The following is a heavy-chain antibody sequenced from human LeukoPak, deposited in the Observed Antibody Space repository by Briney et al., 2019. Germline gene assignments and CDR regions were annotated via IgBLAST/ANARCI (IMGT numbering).Heavy chain of an antibody. J-gene: IGHJ3*02. CDR2: ISWNSGSI. V-gene: IGHV3-9*03. CDR1: GFTFDDYA. D-gene: IGHD4-17*01. CDR3: AKDQTTVTTSYAFDI. Sequence: PGGSLRLSCAASGFTFDDYAMHWVRQAPGKGLEWVSGISWNSGSIGYADSVKGRFTISRDNAKNSLYLQMNSLRAEDMALYYCAKDQTTVTTSYAFDIWGQGTMVTVSS.